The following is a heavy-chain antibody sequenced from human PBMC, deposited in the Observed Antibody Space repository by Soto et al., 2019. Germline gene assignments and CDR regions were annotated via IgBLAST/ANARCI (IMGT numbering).Heavy chain of an antibody. D-gene: IGHD4-17*01. CDR3: ARVASYGDLEYYFDY. J-gene: IGHJ4*02. CDR1: GGTFSSYA. Sequence: GASVKVSCKASGGTFSSYAISWVRQAPGQGLEWMGGIIPIFGTANYAQKFQGRVTITADESTSTAYMELSSLRSEDTAVYYCARVASYGDLEYYFDYWGQGTLVTVSS. V-gene: IGHV1-69*13. CDR2: IIPIFGTA.